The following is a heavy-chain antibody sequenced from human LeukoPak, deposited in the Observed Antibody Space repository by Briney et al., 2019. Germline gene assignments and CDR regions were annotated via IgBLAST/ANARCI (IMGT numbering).Heavy chain of an antibody. CDR1: GFTVSSNY. V-gene: IGHV3-53*01. D-gene: IGHD3-22*01. J-gene: IGHJ4*02. CDR3: ARGIRDDSSGCYSPD. Sequence: PGGSLRLSCAASGFTVSSNYMSWVRQAPGKGLEWVSVIYSGGRTYYADSVKGRFTISRDKSKNTLYLEMNSLRAEDTAVYYCARGIRDDSSGCYSPDWGQGTLVTVSS. CDR2: IYSGGRT.